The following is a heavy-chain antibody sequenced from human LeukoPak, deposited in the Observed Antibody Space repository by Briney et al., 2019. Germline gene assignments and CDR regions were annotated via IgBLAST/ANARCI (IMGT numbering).Heavy chain of an antibody. Sequence: GGSLRLSCAASGFTFSSYEMNWVRQAPGKGLEWVSSISTSSSYIYYADSVKGRFTISRDNAKNSLYLQMNSLRAEDTAVYSCTRGADGVSSNSRGWFDPWGQGALVTVSS. D-gene: IGHD2-15*01. J-gene: IGHJ5*02. CDR3: TRGADGVSSNSRGWFDP. CDR2: ISTSSSYI. CDR1: GFTFSSYE. V-gene: IGHV3-21*01.